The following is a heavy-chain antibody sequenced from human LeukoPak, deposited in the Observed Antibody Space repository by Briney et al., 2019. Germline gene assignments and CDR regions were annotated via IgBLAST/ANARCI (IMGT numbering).Heavy chain of an antibody. CDR2: ISGSGGST. CDR3: AKEYDFWSGFYSDY. J-gene: IGHJ4*02. V-gene: IGHV3-23*01. Sequence: PGGSLRLSCAASGFTFSSYWMSWVRQAPGKGLEWVSAISGSGGSTYYADSVKGRFSISRDNSKNTLYLQMSSLRAEDTAVYYCAKEYDFWSGFYSDYWGQGTLVTVSS. CDR1: GFTFSSYW. D-gene: IGHD3-3*01.